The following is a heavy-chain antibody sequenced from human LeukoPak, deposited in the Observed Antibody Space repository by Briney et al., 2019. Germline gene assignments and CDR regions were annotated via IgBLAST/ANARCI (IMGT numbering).Heavy chain of an antibody. CDR1: GGSISSSSYY. J-gene: IGHJ4*02. D-gene: IGHD4-11*01. V-gene: IGHV4-39*07. CDR3: AREGGLQHHFDY. CDR2: MYYSGST. Sequence: SETLSLTCTVSGGSISSSSYYWGWIRQPPGKGLEWIGSMYYSGSTYYNPSLKSRVTISVDTSKNQSSLKLSSVTAADTAVYYCAREGGLQHHFDYWGQGTLVTVSS.